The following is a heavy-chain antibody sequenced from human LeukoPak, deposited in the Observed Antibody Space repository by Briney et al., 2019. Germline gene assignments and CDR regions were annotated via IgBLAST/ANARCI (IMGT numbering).Heavy chain of an antibody. Sequence: PGGSLRLSCAASGFTLSSYAMSWVRQAPGKGLEWVSAISDSGNTYHADSVKGRFTISRDNAKNSLYLQMNSLRAEDTAVYYCARDHHRRLYDSQARDTFDIWGQGTMVTVSS. CDR1: GFTLSSYA. CDR3: ARDHHRRLYDSQARDTFDI. CDR2: ISDSGNT. D-gene: IGHD3-22*01. J-gene: IGHJ3*02. V-gene: IGHV3-23*01.